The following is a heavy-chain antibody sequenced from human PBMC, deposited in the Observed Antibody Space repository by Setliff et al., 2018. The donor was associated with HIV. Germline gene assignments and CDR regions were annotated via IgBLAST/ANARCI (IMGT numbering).Heavy chain of an antibody. CDR2: MYHTGST. Sequence: LSLTCAVSGYSIRSGCYWGWIRQPPGKGLEWIGSMYHTGSTYYSPSLNSRFTISVDTSKNQFSLKLRSVTAADTAVYYCARQPLYNDYDWRSYYFDYWGQGSLVTVSS. V-gene: IGHV4-38-2*01. J-gene: IGHJ4*02. D-gene: IGHD5-12*01. CDR1: GYSIRSGCY. CDR3: ARQPLYNDYDWRSYYFDY.